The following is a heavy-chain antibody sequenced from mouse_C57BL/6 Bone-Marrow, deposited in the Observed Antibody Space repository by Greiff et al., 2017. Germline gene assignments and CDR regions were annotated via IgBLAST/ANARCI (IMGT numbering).Heavy chain of an antibody. Sequence: EVQGVESGGGLVQPGGSLKLSCAASGFTFSDYGMAWVRQAPRKGPEWVAFISNLASSIYYADTVTGRFTISRENAKNTLYLEMSSLRSEDTAMYYCARRGLRWYFDVWGTGTTVTVSS. V-gene: IGHV5-15*01. CDR1: GFTFSDYG. CDR2: ISNLASSI. CDR3: ARRGLRWYFDV. D-gene: IGHD1-1*01. J-gene: IGHJ1*03.